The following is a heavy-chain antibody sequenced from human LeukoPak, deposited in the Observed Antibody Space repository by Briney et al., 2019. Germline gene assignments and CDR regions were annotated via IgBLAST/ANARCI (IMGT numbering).Heavy chain of an antibody. J-gene: IGHJ4*02. CDR2: VSGRDDST. CDR3: AKWGDYDILTGYYDSDY. D-gene: IGHD3-9*01. Sequence: PGASLRLSCAASGFTFSNYAMSWVRQAPGKGLEWVSAVSGRDDSTYYADSVKGRFTISRDTSKNTLYLQMNSLRAEDTAVYYCAKWGDYDILTGYYDSDYWGQGTLATVSS. V-gene: IGHV3-23*01. CDR1: GFTFSNYA.